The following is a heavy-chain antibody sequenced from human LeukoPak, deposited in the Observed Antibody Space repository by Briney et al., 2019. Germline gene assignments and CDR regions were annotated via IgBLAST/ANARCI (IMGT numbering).Heavy chain of an antibody. CDR3: AKWIYITMIVDDAFDI. CDR2: INSDGSST. CDR1: GFAFSSYW. Sequence: GGSLRLSCAASGFAFSSYWMHWVRQAPGKGLVWVSRINSDGSSTSYADSVKGRFTISRDNAKNTLYLQMNSLRAEDTAVYYCAKWIYITMIVDDAFDIWGQGTMVTVSS. J-gene: IGHJ3*02. D-gene: IGHD3-22*01. V-gene: IGHV3-74*01.